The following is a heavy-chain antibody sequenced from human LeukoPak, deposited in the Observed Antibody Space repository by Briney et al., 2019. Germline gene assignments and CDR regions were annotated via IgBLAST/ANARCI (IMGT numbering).Heavy chain of an antibody. Sequence: TGGSLRLSCAASGFTVSSIYMSWVRQAPGKELEWVSVLYDVGSTFYAESVQGRFPVSRDDSQNTLYLQKNSLRAEDTAVYYCARGTHLAAAIFDSWGQGTLVTVSS. D-gene: IGHD6-13*01. CDR2: LYDVGST. CDR1: GFTVSSIY. V-gene: IGHV3-53*01. CDR3: ARGTHLAAAIFDS. J-gene: IGHJ4*02.